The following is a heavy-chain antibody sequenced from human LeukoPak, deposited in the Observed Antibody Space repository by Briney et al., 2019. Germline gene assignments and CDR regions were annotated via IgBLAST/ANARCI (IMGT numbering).Heavy chain of an antibody. Sequence: PGGALRVSCVASGLSFSVYTMSWVRQAPGRGVEGVSAVSASGDKTYYADSVRGRVTVSRDSSKDTLYLHMHSLRAEDPALYYCARDIHDSSGYYYDYWGQGTLVTVSS. CDR2: VSASGDKT. CDR3: ARDIHDSSGYYYDY. D-gene: IGHD3-22*01. V-gene: IGHV3-23*01. J-gene: IGHJ4*02. CDR1: GLSFSVYT.